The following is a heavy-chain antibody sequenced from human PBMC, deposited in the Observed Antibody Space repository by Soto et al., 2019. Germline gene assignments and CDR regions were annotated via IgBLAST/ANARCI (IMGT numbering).Heavy chain of an antibody. D-gene: IGHD6-6*01. CDR2: IYWDDDK. CDR3: AHSGIEARPFYFDY. V-gene: IGHV2-5*02. CDR1: GFSLSTSGVG. Sequence: QITLKESGPTLVKPTQTLTLTCTFSGFSLSTSGVGVGWIRQPPGKALEWLALIYWDDDKRYSPSLKSRLTITKDTSKNPVVLTMTNMGPVDTATYYCAHSGIEARPFYFDYWGQGTLVTVSS. J-gene: IGHJ4*02.